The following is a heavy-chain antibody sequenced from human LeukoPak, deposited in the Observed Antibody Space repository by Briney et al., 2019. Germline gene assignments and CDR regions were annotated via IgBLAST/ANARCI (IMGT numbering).Heavy chain of an antibody. J-gene: IGHJ4*02. CDR3: ARRQQLVDDPFDY. V-gene: IGHV5-51*01. CDR2: IYPGDSDT. Sequence: KVSCKASGYTFTSYWIGWVRQMPGKGLEWMGIIYPGDSDTRYSPSFQGQVTISADKSISTAYLQWSSLKASDTAMYYCARRQQLVDDPFDYWGQGTLVTVSS. D-gene: IGHD6-6*01. CDR1: GYTFTSYW.